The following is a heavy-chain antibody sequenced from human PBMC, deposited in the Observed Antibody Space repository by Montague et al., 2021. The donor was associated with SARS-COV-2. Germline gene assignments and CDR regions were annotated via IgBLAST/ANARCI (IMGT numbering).Heavy chain of an antibody. J-gene: IGHJ3*02. CDR2: IYTSGST. CDR1: GGSISSGSYY. CDR3: ASLPWLRGAFDI. D-gene: IGHD5-12*01. V-gene: IGHV4-61*02. Sequence: TLSLTRTVSGGSISSGSYYWSWIRQPAGKGLEWIGRIYTSGSTKYXPSLKSRVTISVDTSKNQFSLKLSSVTAADTAVYYCASLPWLRGAFDIWGQGTMVTVSS.